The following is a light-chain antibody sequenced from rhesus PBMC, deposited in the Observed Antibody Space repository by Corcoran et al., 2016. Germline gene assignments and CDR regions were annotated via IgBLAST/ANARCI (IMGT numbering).Light chain of an antibody. Sequence: DIVMTQSPDSLAVSLGERVTINCKSSQSLLYSSNNKNYLAWYQQKPGQAPKLLMYWAATRESGVPNRFSGRGSRTDFTLPISGLQAEDVAVYYCQQYYSSPPTFGGGTKVEIK. CDR3: QQYYSSPPT. V-gene: IGKV4-1*01. CDR1: QSLLYSSNNKNY. CDR2: WAA. J-gene: IGKJ4*01.